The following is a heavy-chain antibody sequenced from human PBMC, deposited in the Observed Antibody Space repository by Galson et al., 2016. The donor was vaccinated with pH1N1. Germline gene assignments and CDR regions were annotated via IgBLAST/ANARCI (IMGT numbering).Heavy chain of an antibody. D-gene: IGHD3-22*01. Sequence: SLRLSCAASGFTFSDYWMHWVRQAPGKGLVWVSRINSDSSITNYVDSVKGRFTISRDNAKNTLYLQMNSLRAEDTAVYFCARGYFDSSAFYSGDFWGQGTLVT. J-gene: IGHJ4*02. V-gene: IGHV3-74*01. CDR1: GFTFSDYW. CDR3: ARGYFDSSAFYSGDF. CDR2: INSDSSIT.